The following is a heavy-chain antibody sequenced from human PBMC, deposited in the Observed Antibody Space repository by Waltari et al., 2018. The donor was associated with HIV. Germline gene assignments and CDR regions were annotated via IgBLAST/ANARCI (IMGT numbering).Heavy chain of an antibody. CDR2: ISGMGGTT. V-gene: IGHV3-23*01. CDR3: AKGGRDGDYAPNYFDY. D-gene: IGHD4-17*01. CDR1: GFTFSSYA. J-gene: IGHJ4*02. Sequence: EVQLLESGGGLVQPGGSLRLSCAASGFTFSSYAMSWVRQAPGKGLEWVSAISGMGGTTYDADSVKGRLPISRDNSKNTLFLQMNSLRAEDTAVYYCAKGGRDGDYAPNYFDYWGQGTLVTVSS.